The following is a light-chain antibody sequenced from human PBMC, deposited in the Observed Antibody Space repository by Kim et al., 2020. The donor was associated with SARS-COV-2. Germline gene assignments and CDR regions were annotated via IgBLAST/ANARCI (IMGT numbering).Light chain of an antibody. CDR1: QSISNV. Sequence: SASVGDRVTLTCRASQSISNVLAWYQHKPGKAPKLLIYEASTLQTGVPSRFSGSGSATEFTLTITRLQPDDFATYYCQQYYSFSTFGQGTKLEI. J-gene: IGKJ2*01. V-gene: IGKV1-5*03. CDR2: EAS. CDR3: QQYYSFST.